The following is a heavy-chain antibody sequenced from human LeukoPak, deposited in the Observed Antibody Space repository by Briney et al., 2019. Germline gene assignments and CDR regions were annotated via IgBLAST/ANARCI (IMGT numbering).Heavy chain of an antibody. J-gene: IGHJ5*02. Sequence: SETLSLTCTVSGYSISSGYYWGWIRQPPGKGLEWIGSIYHSGSTYYNPSLKSRVTISVDTSKNQFSLKLSSVTAADTAVYYCAREPSHITMIVVVLNWFDPWGQGTLVTVSS. V-gene: IGHV4-38-2*02. D-gene: IGHD3-22*01. CDR3: AREPSHITMIVVVLNWFDP. CDR2: IYHSGST. CDR1: GYSISSGYY.